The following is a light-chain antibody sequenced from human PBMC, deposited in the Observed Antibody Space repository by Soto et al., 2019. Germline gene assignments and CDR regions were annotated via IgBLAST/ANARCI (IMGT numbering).Light chain of an antibody. J-gene: IGLJ1*01. CDR1: SRDVGGYNY. Sequence: HSALTQPPSASGYPGQSVTISCTGTSRDVGGYNYVSWYQQHPGKAPKLLIYEVTKRPSGVPDRFSGSKSGNTASLTVSGLQADDEADYFCCSNAGSHSDFFGTGTKLTVL. CDR2: EVT. V-gene: IGLV2-8*01. CDR3: CSNAGSHSDF.